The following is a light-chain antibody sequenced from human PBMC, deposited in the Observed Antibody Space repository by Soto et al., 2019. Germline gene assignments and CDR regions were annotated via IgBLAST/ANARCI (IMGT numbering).Light chain of an antibody. CDR1: QSVSSN. J-gene: IGKJ1*01. CDR2: EAS. V-gene: IGKV3-15*01. CDR3: QQYNNWPMWT. Sequence: EIVMTQSPATLSVSPGERATLSCRASQSVSSNLSGYQQKPGQPPTLLIYEASSRATGIPGMFTGSGSGTEFTLTISSLQSEDFAVYYGQQYNNWPMWTFGQGTKVDNK.